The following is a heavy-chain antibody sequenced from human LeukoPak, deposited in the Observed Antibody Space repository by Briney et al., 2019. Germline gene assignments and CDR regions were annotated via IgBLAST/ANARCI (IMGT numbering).Heavy chain of an antibody. CDR3: ARASALAGDY. CDR2: IYTSGST. J-gene: IGHJ4*02. V-gene: IGHV4-61*02. CDR1: GGSISSGSYY. D-gene: IGHD6-19*01. Sequence: PSETPSLTCTVSGGSISSGSYYWTWIRQPAGKGLEWIGRIYTSGSTNYNPSLKSRVTISVDTSKNQFSLKLSSVTAADTAVYYCARASALAGDYWGQGTLATVSS.